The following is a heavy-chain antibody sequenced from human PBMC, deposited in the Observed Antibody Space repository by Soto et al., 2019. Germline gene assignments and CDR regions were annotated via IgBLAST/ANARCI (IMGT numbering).Heavy chain of an antibody. CDR1: GGTFSSYT. J-gene: IGHJ5*02. Sequence: QVQLVQSGAEVKKPGSSVKVSCKASGGTFSSYTISWVRQAPGQGLEWMGRIIPILCIANYAQKVQGRVTITADKSTSTAYMELSSLRSEDTAVYYCARDLLRITMVRGAYNWFDPWGQGTLVTVSS. CDR3: ARDLLRITMVRGAYNWFDP. V-gene: IGHV1-69*08. CDR2: IIPILCIA. D-gene: IGHD3-10*01.